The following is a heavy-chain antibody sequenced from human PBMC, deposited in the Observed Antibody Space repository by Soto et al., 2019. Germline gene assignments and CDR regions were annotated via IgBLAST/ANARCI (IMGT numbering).Heavy chain of an antibody. CDR1: GGTFSIYG. Sequence: QVQLVQSGAEVKKPGSSVKVSCKASGGTFSIYGISWVRQAAGQRLEWIGGIIPIFGTANYAQKFQGRVTITADESTSTAYMELSSLRSEDTAVYYCARGVVVAYYFDYWGQGTLVTVSS. D-gene: IGHD3-22*01. CDR2: IIPIFGTA. V-gene: IGHV1-69*01. J-gene: IGHJ4*02. CDR3: ARGVVVAYYFDY.